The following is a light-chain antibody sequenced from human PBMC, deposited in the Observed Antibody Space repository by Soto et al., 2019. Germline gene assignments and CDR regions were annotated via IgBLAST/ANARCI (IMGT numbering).Light chain of an antibody. CDR2: VTS. J-gene: IGKJ1*01. CDR3: QQYNTWPRT. V-gene: IGKV3-15*01. Sequence: EIVMTQSPATLSVSPGERATLSCRASQSVSSNLAWYQQKPGQAPRLLIYVTSTRATGIPARFSGSGSGTEFTLTISSLQSEDFAVYYCQQYNTWPRTFGQGTKVGIK. CDR1: QSVSSN.